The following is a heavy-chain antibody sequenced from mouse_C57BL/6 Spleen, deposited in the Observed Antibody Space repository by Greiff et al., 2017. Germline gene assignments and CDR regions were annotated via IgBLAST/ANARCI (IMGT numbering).Heavy chain of an antibody. V-gene: IGHV1-4*01. CDR2: INPSSGYT. CDR1: GYTFTSYT. J-gene: IGHJ3*01. CDR3: ATGLLWLRRKGAWFAY. D-gene: IGHD2-2*01. Sequence: VQLVESGAELARPGASVKMSCKASGYTFTSYTMHWVKQRPGQGLEWIGYINPSSGYTKYNQKFKDKATLTADKSSSTAYMQLSSLTSEDSAVYYCATGLLWLRRKGAWFAYWGQGTLVTVSA.